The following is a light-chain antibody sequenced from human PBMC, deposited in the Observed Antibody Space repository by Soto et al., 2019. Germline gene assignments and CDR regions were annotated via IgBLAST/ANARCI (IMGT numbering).Light chain of an antibody. J-gene: IGKJ1*01. CDR3: MQSLQTPLT. CDR2: LGS. V-gene: IGKV2-28*01. CDR1: QSLLESNGYNC. Sequence: DIVMTQSPLSLPVTPGEPASISCRSSQSLLESNGYNCLEWYLQKPWQSPQLLIYLGSNRASGVPDRFSGSGSGTDFTLKISRVEAEDVGVYYCMQSLQTPLTFGQGTKVEIK.